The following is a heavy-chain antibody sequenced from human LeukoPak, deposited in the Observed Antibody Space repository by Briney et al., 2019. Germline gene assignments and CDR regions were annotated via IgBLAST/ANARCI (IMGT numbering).Heavy chain of an antibody. Sequence: GGSLRLSCAGSGFTFSNYGIHWVRQAPGKGLEWVAFIRSDGYNKYYADSVKGRFTISRDNSKNTLYLQMNSLRAEDTAVYYCAKDSRNLPFDYWGQGTLVTVSS. CDR1: GFTFSNYG. J-gene: IGHJ4*02. D-gene: IGHD1-14*01. V-gene: IGHV3-30*02. CDR3: AKDSRNLPFDY. CDR2: IRSDGYNK.